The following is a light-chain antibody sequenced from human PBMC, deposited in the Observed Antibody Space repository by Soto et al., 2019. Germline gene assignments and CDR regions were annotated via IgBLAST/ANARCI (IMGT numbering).Light chain of an antibody. CDR2: KAS. CDR3: QRYNSYSEA. J-gene: IGKJ1*01. V-gene: IGKV1-5*03. CDR1: QTISSW. Sequence: DIQMTQSPSTLSGSVGDRVTITCRASQTISSWLAWYQQKPVKAPKLLIYKASTLKSGVPSRFTGNVSVSEFTLTISSLQPDDFATYYCQRYNSYSEAFGQGTKVELK.